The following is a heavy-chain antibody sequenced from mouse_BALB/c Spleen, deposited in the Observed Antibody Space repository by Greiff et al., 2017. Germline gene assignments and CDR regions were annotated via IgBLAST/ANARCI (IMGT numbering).Heavy chain of an antibody. CDR1: GFSLTSYD. J-gene: IGHJ3*01. Sequence: QVQLKQSGPGLVAPSQSLSITCTVSGFSLTSYDISWIRQPPGKGLEWLGVIWTGGGTNYNSAFMSRLSISKDNSKSQVFLKMNSLQTDDTAIYYCVRDRGWMFAYWGQGTLVTVSA. CDR2: IWTGGGT. CDR3: VRDRGWMFAY. D-gene: IGHD1-1*02. V-gene: IGHV2-9-2*01.